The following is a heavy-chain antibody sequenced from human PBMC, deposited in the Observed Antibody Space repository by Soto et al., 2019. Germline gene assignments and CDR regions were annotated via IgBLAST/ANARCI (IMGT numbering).Heavy chain of an antibody. CDR1: GDSVSSNSAA. V-gene: IGHV6-1*01. Sequence: PSQTLSLTCAISGDSVSSNSAAWNWIRQSPSRGLEWLGRTYYRSKWYNDYAVSVKSRITINPDTSKNQFSLQLNSVTPEDTAVYYCARERYCSSTSCRELYYYYYGMDVWGQGNTVTVSS. D-gene: IGHD2-2*01. CDR2: TYYRSKWYN. CDR3: ARERYCSSTSCRELYYYYYGMDV. J-gene: IGHJ6*02.